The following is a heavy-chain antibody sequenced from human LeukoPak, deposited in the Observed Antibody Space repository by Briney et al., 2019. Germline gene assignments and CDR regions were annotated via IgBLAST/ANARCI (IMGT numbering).Heavy chain of an antibody. D-gene: IGHD6-19*01. V-gene: IGHV4-59*08. CDR2: IYYSGSA. CDR1: GGSISGYY. CDR3: ARHLIAVAGPFDY. J-gene: IGHJ4*02. Sequence: SETLSLTCTVSGGSISGYYWSWVRQPPGKGLEWIGCIYYSGSANYNPSIKSRVTISVDTSKNQFSLKLSSVTAADTAVYFCARHLIAVAGPFDYWGQGTLVTVSS.